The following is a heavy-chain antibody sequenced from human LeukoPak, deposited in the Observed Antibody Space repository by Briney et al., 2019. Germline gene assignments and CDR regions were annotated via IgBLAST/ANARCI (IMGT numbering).Heavy chain of an antibody. J-gene: IGHJ4*02. CDR1: GFTFSIYS. D-gene: IGHD3-10*01. CDR2: ISISGTYI. CDR3: ARDFGSGSLDC. Sequence: GGSLRLSCAASGFTFSIYSLNWVRQAPGKGLEWVSSISISGTYIYYADSVKGRFTISRDNAKNSLYLQMNSLRAEDTAVYYCARDFGSGSLDCWGQGTLVTVSS. V-gene: IGHV3-21*01.